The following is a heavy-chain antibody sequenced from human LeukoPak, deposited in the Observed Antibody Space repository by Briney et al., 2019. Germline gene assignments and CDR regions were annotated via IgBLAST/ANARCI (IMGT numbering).Heavy chain of an antibody. J-gene: IGHJ4*02. V-gene: IGHV4-34*01. CDR2: INHSGST. Sequence: SETLSLTCAVYGGFFSGYYWSWIRQPPGKGLEWIGEINHSGSTNYNPSLKSRVTISVDTSKNQFSLKLSSVTAADTAVYYCARASGRSYYDFWSGYYGYFDYWGQGTLVTVSS. D-gene: IGHD3-3*01. CDR3: ARASGRSYYDFWSGYYGYFDY. CDR1: GGFFSGYY.